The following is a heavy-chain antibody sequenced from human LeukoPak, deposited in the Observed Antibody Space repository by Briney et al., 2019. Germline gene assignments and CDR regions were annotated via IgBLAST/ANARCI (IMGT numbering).Heavy chain of an antibody. D-gene: IGHD3-10*01. CDR2: IYSGGST. CDR1: GFTVSSNY. CDR3: ARVSTMVRGVIDY. J-gene: IGHJ4*02. Sequence: PGGSLRLSCAASGFTVSSNYMSWVRQAPGKGLEWVSVIYSGGSTYYADSVKGRFTISRDNSKNTLYLQMNSLRAEDTAVYYCARVSTMVRGVIDYWGQGTLVTVSS. V-gene: IGHV3-66*01.